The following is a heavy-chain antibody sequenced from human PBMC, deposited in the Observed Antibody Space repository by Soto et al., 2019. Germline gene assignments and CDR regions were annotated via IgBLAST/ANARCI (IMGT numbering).Heavy chain of an antibody. V-gene: IGHV4-38-2*01. CDR1: VYSISRGYY. CDR2: FHHTGNT. D-gene: IGHD3-10*01. Sequence: PSQTLSLPGVVSVYSISRGYYWGCIRQPPGKGLEWIGSFHHTGNTYYNPSLKSRVTLPVDTSKNQFSLKLSSVTAADAAVYYCALHTFYFGHSPQYNNWFDPWGQGTLVTVSS. CDR3: ALHTFYFGHSPQYNNWFDP. J-gene: IGHJ5*02.